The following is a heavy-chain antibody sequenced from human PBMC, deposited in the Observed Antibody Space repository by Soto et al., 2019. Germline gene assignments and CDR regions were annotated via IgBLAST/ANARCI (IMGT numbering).Heavy chain of an antibody. CDR3: ARVPDAFDI. CDR2: ISAYNGNT. V-gene: IGHV1-18*01. J-gene: IGHJ3*02. CDR1: GYTFTSYG. Sequence: ASVKVSCEASGYTFTSYGISWVRQAPGQGLEWMGWISAYNGNTNYAQKFQGRVTITRDTSASTAYMELSSLRSEDTAVYYCARVPDAFDIWGQGTMVTVSS.